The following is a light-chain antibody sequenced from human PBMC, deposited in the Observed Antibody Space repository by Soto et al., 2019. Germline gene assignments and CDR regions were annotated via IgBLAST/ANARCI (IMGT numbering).Light chain of an antibody. CDR3: AAWDDSLNGSNYV. V-gene: IGLV1-44*01. Sequence: QSVLTQPPSASGTPGQRVTISCSGSSSNIVSNTVNWYQQLPGTAPKLLIYSNNQRPSGVPDRFSGSKSGTSASLAISGLQSEDEADYYCAAWDDSLNGSNYVFGTGTKVTVL. J-gene: IGLJ1*01. CDR2: SNN. CDR1: SSNIVSNT.